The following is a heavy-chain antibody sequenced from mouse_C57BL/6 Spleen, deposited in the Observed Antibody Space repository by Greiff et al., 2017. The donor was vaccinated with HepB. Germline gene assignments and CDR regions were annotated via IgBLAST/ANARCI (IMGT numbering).Heavy chain of an antibody. Sequence: QVQLQQPGAELVKPGASVKVSCKASGYTFTSYWMHWVKQRPGQGLEWIGRIHPSDSDTNYNQKFKGKATLTVDKSSSTAYMQLSSLTSEDSAVYYCAIAYDYFSFDYWGQGTTRTVSS. J-gene: IGHJ2*01. CDR2: IHPSDSDT. D-gene: IGHD2-4*01. CDR1: GYTFTSYW. V-gene: IGHV1-74*01. CDR3: AIAYDYFSFDY.